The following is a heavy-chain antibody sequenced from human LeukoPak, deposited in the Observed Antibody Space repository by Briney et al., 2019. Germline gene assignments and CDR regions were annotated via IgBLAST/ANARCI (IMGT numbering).Heavy chain of an antibody. CDR1: GFTFSSYA. CDR2: ISGAGGTT. V-gene: IGHV3-23*01. CDR3: AQDHPGSSDN. J-gene: IGHJ4*02. D-gene: IGHD1-26*01. Sequence: PGGSLRLSCAASGFTFSSYAMSWVRQGPGKELEWVSAISGAGGTTYYADSVKGRFTTSRDNSKNTLYLQMNSLRAEDTAVYYCAQDHPGSSDNWGPGTLVTVSS.